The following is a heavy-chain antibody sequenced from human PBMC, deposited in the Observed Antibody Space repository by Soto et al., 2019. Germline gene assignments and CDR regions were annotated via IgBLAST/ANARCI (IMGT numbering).Heavy chain of an antibody. D-gene: IGHD3-9*01. Sequence: QVQLVQSGAEVKKPGASVKVSCKASGYTFTSYGISWVRQAPGQGLEWMGWISTYNGNTNYAQKLQGRVTMTTDTSTSTAYMELRSLRSDDTAVYYCARLSDILTGYYEAGVDYWGQGTLVTVSS. CDR1: GYTFTSYG. J-gene: IGHJ4*02. V-gene: IGHV1-18*01. CDR2: ISTYNGNT. CDR3: ARLSDILTGYYEAGVDY.